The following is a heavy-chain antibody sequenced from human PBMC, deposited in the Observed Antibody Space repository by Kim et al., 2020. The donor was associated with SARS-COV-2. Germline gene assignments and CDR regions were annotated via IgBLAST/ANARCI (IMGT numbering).Heavy chain of an antibody. Sequence: VKGRFTISRDNSKNTLYLQMNSLRAEDTAVYYCARIAAADQYYYYYGMDVWGQGTTVTVSS. CDR3: ARIAAADQYYYYYGMDV. V-gene: IGHV3-66*01. J-gene: IGHJ6*02. D-gene: IGHD6-13*01.